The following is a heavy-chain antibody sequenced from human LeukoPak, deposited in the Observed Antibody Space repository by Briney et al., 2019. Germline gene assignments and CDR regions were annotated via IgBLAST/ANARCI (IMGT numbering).Heavy chain of an antibody. V-gene: IGHV1-2*02. Sequence: VSVKVSCKASGYTFTGYYMHWVRQAPGQGLEWMGWINPNSGGTNYAQKFQGRVTMTRETSISTAYMELSRLRSDDTAVYYCARNWGGPGYSSSWYLGYWGQGTLVTVSS. J-gene: IGHJ4*02. D-gene: IGHD6-13*01. CDR2: INPNSGGT. CDR3: ARNWGGPGYSSSWYLGY. CDR1: GYTFTGYY.